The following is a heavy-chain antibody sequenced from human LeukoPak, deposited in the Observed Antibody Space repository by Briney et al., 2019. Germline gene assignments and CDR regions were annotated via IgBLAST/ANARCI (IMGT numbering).Heavy chain of an antibody. CDR2: IYYSGST. V-gene: IGHV4-59*08. Sequence: PSETLSLTCTVSGGSISSYYWSWIRQPPGKGLEWIGYIYYSGSTNYNPSLKSRVTISVDTSKNQFSLKLSSVTAADTAVYYCARQKIFWSGYYPDYWGQGTLVTVSS. J-gene: IGHJ4*02. D-gene: IGHD3-3*01. CDR1: GGSISSYY. CDR3: ARQKIFWSGYYPDY.